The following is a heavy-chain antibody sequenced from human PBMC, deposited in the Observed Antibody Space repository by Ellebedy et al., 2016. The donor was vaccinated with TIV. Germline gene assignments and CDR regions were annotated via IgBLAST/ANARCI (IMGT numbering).Heavy chain of an antibody. Sequence: GESLKISXVASGFTFSTYNMNWVRQAPGKGLEWVSYISSSGSTIYYADSVKGRFTISRDNAKNSLYLQMNSLRAEDTAVYYCAKDSLAGATNAGIGYYFDYWGQGTLVTVSS. CDR3: AKDSLAGATNAGIGYYFDY. D-gene: IGHD1-26*01. CDR2: ISSSGSTI. J-gene: IGHJ4*02. V-gene: IGHV3-48*04. CDR1: GFTFSTYN.